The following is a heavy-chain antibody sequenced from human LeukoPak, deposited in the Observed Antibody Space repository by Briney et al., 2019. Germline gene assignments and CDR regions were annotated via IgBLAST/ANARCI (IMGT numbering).Heavy chain of an antibody. D-gene: IGHD5-12*01. V-gene: IGHV3-30*02. Sequence: GGSLRLSCATSGFTFSSYGMHWVRQAPGKGLEWVAFRRYDGSNKDYVDSVKGRFTISRDNSKNTLYLQMNSLRAEDTAVYYCAKQSVATGDFDYWGQGTLVTVSS. J-gene: IGHJ4*02. CDR1: GFTFSSYG. CDR3: AKQSVATGDFDY. CDR2: RRYDGSNK.